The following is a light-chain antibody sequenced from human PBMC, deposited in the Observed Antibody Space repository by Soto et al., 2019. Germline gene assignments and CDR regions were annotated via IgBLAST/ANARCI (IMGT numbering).Light chain of an antibody. CDR3: QQYGSSPLT. Sequence: EIVLTQSPGTLSLYPGERATLSCRASQSVSSSYLAWYQQKPGQAPRLLIYGASSRATGIPDRFSGSGSGTDFTLTISRLEPEDSAVYYCQQYGSSPLTFGGGTKV. J-gene: IGKJ4*01. CDR1: QSVSSSY. CDR2: GAS. V-gene: IGKV3-20*01.